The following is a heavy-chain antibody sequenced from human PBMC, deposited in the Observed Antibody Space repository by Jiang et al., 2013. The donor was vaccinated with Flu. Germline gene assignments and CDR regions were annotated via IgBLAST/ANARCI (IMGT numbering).Heavy chain of an antibody. J-gene: IGHJ4*02. V-gene: IGHV5-10-1*01. CDR3: ARIHSGSYYAYPDY. D-gene: IGHD1-26*01. Sequence: RIDPSDSYTNYSPSFQGHVTISADKSISTAYLQWSSLKASDTAMYYCARIHSGSYYAYPDYWGQGTLVTVSS. CDR2: IDPSDSYT.